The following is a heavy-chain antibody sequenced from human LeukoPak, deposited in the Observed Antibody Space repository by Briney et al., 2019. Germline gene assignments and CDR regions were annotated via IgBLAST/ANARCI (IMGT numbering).Heavy chain of an antibody. CDR1: GFTFSSYS. CDR3: ARSRLPIAVAGPFDY. V-gene: IGHV3-21*01. D-gene: IGHD6-19*01. J-gene: IGHJ4*02. Sequence: GGSLRLSCAASGFTFSSYSMNWVRQAPGKGLEWVSSISSSSSYIYYADSVKGRFTISRDNAKNSLYLQMNSLRAEDTAVYYCARSRLPIAVAGPFDYWGQGTLVTVSS. CDR2: ISSSSSYI.